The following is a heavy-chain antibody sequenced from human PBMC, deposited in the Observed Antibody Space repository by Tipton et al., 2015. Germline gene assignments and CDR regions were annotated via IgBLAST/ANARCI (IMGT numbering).Heavy chain of an antibody. CDR3: ARMGGRWLQDDAFDI. D-gene: IGHD5-24*01. CDR2: IYSGGGT. J-gene: IGHJ3*02. V-gene: IGHV3-NL1*01. Sequence: SLRLSCAASGFTFSSYGMHWVRQAPGKGLEWVSVIYSGGGTYYTDSVKGRFTISRDNSKNTVHLQMNSLRTEDTAVYYCARMGGRWLQDDAFDIWGRGTMVTVSS. CDR1: GFTFSSYG.